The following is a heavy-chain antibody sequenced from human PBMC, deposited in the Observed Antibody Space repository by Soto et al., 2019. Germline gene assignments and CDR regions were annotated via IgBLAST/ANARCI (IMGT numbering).Heavy chain of an antibody. J-gene: IGHJ4*02. V-gene: IGHV4-59*11. D-gene: IGHD4-17*01. CDR1: GGSINNHY. CDR3: ASFPQYRDYVFDY. Sequence: SETLSLTCTVSGGSINNHYWSWIRQPPGKGLEWIGYIYYSGSTNYNPSLKSRVTISVDTSKNQFSLKLSSVTAADTAVYYCASFPQYRDYVFDYWGQGTLVTVSS. CDR2: IYYSGST.